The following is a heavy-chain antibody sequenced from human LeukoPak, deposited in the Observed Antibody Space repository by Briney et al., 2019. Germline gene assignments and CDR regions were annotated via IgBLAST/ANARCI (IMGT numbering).Heavy chain of an antibody. D-gene: IGHD6-19*01. Sequence: GGSLRLSCAASGFTFSSYGMSWVRQAPGKGLEWVSGISGSGGSTYCADSVKGRFTISRDNSKNTLYLQMNSLRAEDTAVYYCAKAVAYYYFEDWGQGTLVTVSS. CDR1: GFTFSSYG. J-gene: IGHJ4*02. V-gene: IGHV3-23*01. CDR2: ISGSGGST. CDR3: AKAVAYYYFED.